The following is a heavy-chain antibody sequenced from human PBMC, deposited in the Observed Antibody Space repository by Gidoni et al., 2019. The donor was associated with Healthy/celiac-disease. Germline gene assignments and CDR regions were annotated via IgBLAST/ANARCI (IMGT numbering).Heavy chain of an antibody. D-gene: IGHD4-17*01. J-gene: IGHJ4*02. CDR3: ARGLRRDTVTTPMRY. V-gene: IGHV4-34*01. CDR2: INHSGST. CDR1: GGSFSGYY. Sequence: QVQLQQWGAGLLKPSETLSLTCAVYGGSFSGYYWSWIRQPPGKGLEWIGEINHSGSTNYNPSLKRRVTISVDTSKNQFSLKLSSVTAADTAVYYCARGLRRDTVTTPMRYWGQGTLVTVSS.